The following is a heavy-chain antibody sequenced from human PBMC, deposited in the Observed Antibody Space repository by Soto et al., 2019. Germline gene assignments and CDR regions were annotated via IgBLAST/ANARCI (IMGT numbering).Heavy chain of an antibody. CDR3: ARGVGYAGVDY. J-gene: IGHJ4*02. D-gene: IGHD5-12*01. Sequence: QVQLQQWGAGLLKPSETLSLTCAVYGGSFSAYYWSWIRQPPGKGLEWIGEINHSGSTTYNPSLNSRVTISVDRSKNQFSLKLSSVTAADTALYYWARGVGYAGVDYWGQGTLVTVSS. V-gene: IGHV4-34*01. CDR1: GGSFSAYY. CDR2: INHSGST.